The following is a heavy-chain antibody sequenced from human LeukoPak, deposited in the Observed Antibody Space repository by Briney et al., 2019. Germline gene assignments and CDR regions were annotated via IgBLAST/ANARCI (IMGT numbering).Heavy chain of an antibody. D-gene: IGHD7-27*01. CDR2: ISRNTYT. Sequence: PGGSLRLSCAASGFIFTYYYMCWIHLAPGKGLGWLSYISRNTYTNYAASLQGRFTISSDNAKNSLSLQRSGLRAEDTAPYYCVRGGPQGNWVDYWGQGTLVTVSS. V-gene: IGHV3-11*06. CDR3: VRGGPQGNWVDY. CDR1: GFIFTYYY. J-gene: IGHJ4*02.